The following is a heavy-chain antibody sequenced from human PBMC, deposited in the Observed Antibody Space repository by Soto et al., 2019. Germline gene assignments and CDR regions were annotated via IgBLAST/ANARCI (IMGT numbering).Heavy chain of an antibody. J-gene: IGHJ4*02. D-gene: IGHD6-13*01. CDR2: INHSGST. V-gene: IGHV4-34*01. CDR3: ARGRGSSAVDY. CDR1: GGSFSGYY. Sequence: QVQLQQWGAGLLKPSETLSLTCAVYGGSFSGYYWSWIRQPPGKGLEWIGEINHSGSTYYNPSLKGRVTISVDTSMNQFSLKLSSVTAADTAVYYCARGRGSSAVDYWGQGTLVTVSS.